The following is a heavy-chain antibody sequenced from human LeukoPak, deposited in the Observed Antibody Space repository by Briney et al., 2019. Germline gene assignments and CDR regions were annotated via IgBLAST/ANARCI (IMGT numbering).Heavy chain of an antibody. V-gene: IGHV1-18*01. J-gene: IGHJ6*02. CDR3: ARDFVSDYDFWSGYFPRIYYYYGMDV. D-gene: IGHD3-3*01. CDR1: GYTFTSYG. CDR2: ISAYNGNT. Sequence: ASVKASCKASGYTFTSYGISWVRQAPGQGLEWMGWISAYNGNTNYAQKLQGRVTMTTDTSTSTAYMELRSLRSDDTAVYYCARDFVSDYDFWSGYFPRIYYYYGMDVWGQGTTVTVSS.